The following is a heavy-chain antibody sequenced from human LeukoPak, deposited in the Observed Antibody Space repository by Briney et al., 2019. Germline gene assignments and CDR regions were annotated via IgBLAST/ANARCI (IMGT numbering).Heavy chain of an antibody. J-gene: IGHJ4*02. V-gene: IGHV1-18*01. CDR2: ISAYNGNT. CDR3: ARVGQGGYSYGYDY. D-gene: IGHD5-18*01. Sequence: ASVKVSCKASGYTFTSYGISWVRQAPGQGLEWMGWISAYNGNTNYAQKLQGRVTMTRDTSISTAYMELSRLRSDDTAVYYCARVGQGGYSYGYDYWGQGTLVTVSS. CDR1: GYTFTSYG.